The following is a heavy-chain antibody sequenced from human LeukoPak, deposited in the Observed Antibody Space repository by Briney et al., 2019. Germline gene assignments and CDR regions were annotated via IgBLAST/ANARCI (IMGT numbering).Heavy chain of an antibody. CDR1: GFTFSSYG. V-gene: IGHV3-30*02. CDR2: IWYGGSNK. CDR3: AKEDGDAFDI. D-gene: IGHD5-24*01. Sequence: GGSLRLSCAASGFTFSSYGMHWVRQAPGKGLEWVAVIWYGGSNKYYADSVKGRFTISRDNSKNTLYLQMNSLRAEDTAVYYCAKEDGDAFDIWGQGTMVTVSS. J-gene: IGHJ3*02.